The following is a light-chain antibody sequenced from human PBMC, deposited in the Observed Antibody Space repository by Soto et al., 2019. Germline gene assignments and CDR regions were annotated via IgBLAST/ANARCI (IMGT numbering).Light chain of an antibody. CDR3: QQYNSYPLS. V-gene: IGKV1-5*03. CDR1: QSISSW. J-gene: IGKJ4*01. CDR2: KAS. Sequence: DIQMTQSPSTLSASVGDRVTITCRASQSISSWLAWYQQKPGKAPNLLIYKASSLESGVPSRFSGSGSGTDFTLTISSLQPDDFASYCWQQYNSYPLSFGGGIKVEIK.